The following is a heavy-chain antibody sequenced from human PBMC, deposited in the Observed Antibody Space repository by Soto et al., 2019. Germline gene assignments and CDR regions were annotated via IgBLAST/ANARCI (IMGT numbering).Heavy chain of an antibody. CDR1: GFSISSYW. Sequence: EVQLVESGGGLVQPGGSLRLSCAASGFSISSYWMNWVRQAPGKGLEWVAIIREDGSEKYYVDSVKGRFTISRDNAKNSLYLQMNSPREDDTAVYYCAGGSGWLSDYWGRGTLVTVSS. CDR3: AGGSGWLSDY. D-gene: IGHD6-19*01. CDR2: IREDGSEK. J-gene: IGHJ4*02. V-gene: IGHV3-7*03.